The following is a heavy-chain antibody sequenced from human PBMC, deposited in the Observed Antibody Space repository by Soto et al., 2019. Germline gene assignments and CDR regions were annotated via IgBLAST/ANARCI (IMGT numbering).Heavy chain of an antibody. D-gene: IGHD5-18*01. CDR2: MNPNSGNT. Sequence: QVQLVQCGAEVKKPGASVKVSCKASGYTFTSYDINWVRQATGQGLEWMGWMNPNSGNTGYAQKFQGRVTMTRNTSISTAYMELSSLRSEDTAVYYCAREGRYSYGYGVDYSGQGTLVTVSS. V-gene: IGHV1-8*01. CDR1: GYTFTSYD. J-gene: IGHJ4*02. CDR3: AREGRYSYGYGVDY.